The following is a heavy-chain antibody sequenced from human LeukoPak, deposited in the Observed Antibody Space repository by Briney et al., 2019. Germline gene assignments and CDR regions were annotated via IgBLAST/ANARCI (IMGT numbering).Heavy chain of an antibody. CDR3: TTCLNGAGQPVAIYYYGMDV. V-gene: IGHV1-18*01. J-gene: IGHJ6*02. CDR1: GYTFTTYS. CDR2: ISTYNGNT. Sequence: GASVKVSCKASGYTFTTYSFNWVRQAPGQGLEWMGWISTYNGNTKYAQKLQGRVTMTEDTSADTAYMELSSLRSEDTAVYYCTTCLNGAGQPVAIYYYGMDVWGQGTTVTVSS. D-gene: IGHD2-2*01.